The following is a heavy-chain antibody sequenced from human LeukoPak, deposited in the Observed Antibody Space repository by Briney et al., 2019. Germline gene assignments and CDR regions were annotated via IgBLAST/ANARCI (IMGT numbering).Heavy chain of an antibody. CDR2: RRYVGTHK. Sequence: GGSLRLPCATSGFSLSNYGMHWVRQAPGNGLGWVTFRRYVGTHKYYADSVKGRFTIYRDNSKNTTYLQKNIPRGEHTAVYYCAKDWRCSSTSCVYYYYIDVWGKGTTVTVSS. CDR3: AKDWRCSSTSCVYYYYIDV. D-gene: IGHD2-2*01. J-gene: IGHJ6*03. CDR1: GFSLSNYG. V-gene: IGHV3-30*02.